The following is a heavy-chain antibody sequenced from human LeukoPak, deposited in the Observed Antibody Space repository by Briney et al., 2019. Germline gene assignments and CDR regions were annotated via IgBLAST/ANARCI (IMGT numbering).Heavy chain of an antibody. V-gene: IGHV1-24*01. Sequence: ASVKVSCKASGYTFTSYGISWVRQAPGQGLEWMGGFDPEDGETIYAQKFQGRVTMTEDTSTDTAYMELSSLRSEDTAVYYCATATANIGSSGYYSRNQYYYYYGMDVWGQGTTVTVSS. CDR3: ATATANIGSSGYYSRNQYYYYYGMDV. J-gene: IGHJ6*02. CDR1: GYTFTSYG. CDR2: FDPEDGET. D-gene: IGHD3-22*01.